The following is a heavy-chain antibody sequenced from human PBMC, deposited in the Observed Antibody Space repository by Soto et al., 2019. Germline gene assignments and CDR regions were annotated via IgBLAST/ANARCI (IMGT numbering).Heavy chain of an antibody. CDR1: GVSINSANW. CDR2: IYHSGST. V-gene: IGHV4-4*02. Sequence: PSETLSLTCTVPGVSINSANWWTWVRPSPGKGLEWIGEIYHSGSTNFNPSLKSRVTISVDNSKNQFYLELTSVTAADTAVYYCERSSSSSWYVRWFDPWGQGTLVTVSS. J-gene: IGHJ5*02. CDR3: ERSSSSSWYVRWFDP. D-gene: IGHD6-13*01.